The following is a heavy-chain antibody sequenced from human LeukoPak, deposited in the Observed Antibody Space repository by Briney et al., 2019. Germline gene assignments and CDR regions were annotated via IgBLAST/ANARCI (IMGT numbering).Heavy chain of an antibody. CDR2: ITGSGANT. J-gene: IGHJ4*02. CDR3: AGRFGAVSSMGFGY. V-gene: IGHV3-23*01. Sequence: GGSLRLSCAASGFTFSSYVMTWVRQAPGKGLEWTSTITGSGANTYYTDSVKGRFTITRDNSKNTLYLQMNSLRAEDTAVYYCAGRFGAVSSMGFGYWGQGTLVTVSS. D-gene: IGHD3-16*01. CDR1: GFTFSSYV.